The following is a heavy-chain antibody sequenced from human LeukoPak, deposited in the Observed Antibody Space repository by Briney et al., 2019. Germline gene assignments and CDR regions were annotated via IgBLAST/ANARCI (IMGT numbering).Heavy chain of an antibody. D-gene: IGHD3-3*01. CDR3: ARDWSHRCFDY. CDR1: GFSFSSYS. V-gene: IGHV3-53*01. Sequence: GGSLRLSCAASGFSFSSYSMNWVRQAPGKGLEWVSVIYAGGSTYYADSVKGRFTISRDNSKNTLYLQMNSLRAEDTAVYYCARDWSHRCFDYWGQGTLVTVSS. J-gene: IGHJ4*02. CDR2: IYAGGST.